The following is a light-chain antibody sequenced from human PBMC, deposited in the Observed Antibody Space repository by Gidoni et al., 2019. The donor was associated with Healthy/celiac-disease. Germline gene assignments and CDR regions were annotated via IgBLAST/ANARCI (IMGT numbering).Light chain of an antibody. CDR1: QSISSY. Sequence: DIQMTQSPSSLSASVGDRVTITCRASQSISSYLNLYQQKPGKAPKLLIYAASSLQSGVPSRFSGSGSGTDFTLTISSLQPEDFATYDCQQSYSTPPYTFGQGTKLEIK. CDR2: AAS. J-gene: IGKJ2*01. V-gene: IGKV1-39*01. CDR3: QQSYSTPPYT.